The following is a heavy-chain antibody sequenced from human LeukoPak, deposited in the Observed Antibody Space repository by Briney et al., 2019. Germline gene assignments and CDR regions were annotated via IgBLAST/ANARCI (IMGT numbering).Heavy chain of an antibody. Sequence: SETLSLTCTVSGGSISSSSYFWGWIRQPPGKGLEWIGSMSYGGSTYYNPSLKSRVTISVDTSKNQFSLKLRSVTAADTAVYYCARDSASTGYMNAFDIWGQGTMVTVSS. CDR2: MSYGGST. CDR1: GGSISSSSYF. CDR3: ARDSASTGYMNAFDI. D-gene: IGHD3-22*01. J-gene: IGHJ3*02. V-gene: IGHV4-39*07.